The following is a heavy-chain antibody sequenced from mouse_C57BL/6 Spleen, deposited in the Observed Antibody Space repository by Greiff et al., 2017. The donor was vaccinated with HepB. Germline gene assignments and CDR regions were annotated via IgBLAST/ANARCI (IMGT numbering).Heavy chain of an antibody. D-gene: IGHD2-2*01. CDR1: GYTFTSYW. V-gene: IGHV1-7*01. CDR3: ARSDYGYGYAMDY. Sequence: VKVVESGAELAKPGASVKLSCKASGYTFTSYWMHWVKQRPGQGLEWIGYINPSSGYTKYNQKFKDKATLTADKSSSTAYMQLSSLTYEDSAVYYCARSDYGYGYAMDYWGQGTSVTVSS. CDR2: INPSSGYT. J-gene: IGHJ4*01.